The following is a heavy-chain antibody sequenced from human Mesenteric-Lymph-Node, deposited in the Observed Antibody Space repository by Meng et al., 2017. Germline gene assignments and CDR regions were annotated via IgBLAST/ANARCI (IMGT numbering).Heavy chain of an antibody. D-gene: IGHD3-22*01. CDR1: GGSISSSSYY. J-gene: IGHJ4*02. Sequence: SETLSLTCTVSGGSISSSSYYWGWIRQPPGKGLEWIGSIYYSGSTYYNPSLKSRVTISVDTSKNQFSLKLSSVTAADTAVYYCARVKGGGFHSDSSGYYYLESWGQGTLVTVSS. CDR2: IYYSGST. CDR3: ARVKGGGFHSDSSGYYYLES. V-gene: IGHV4-39*07.